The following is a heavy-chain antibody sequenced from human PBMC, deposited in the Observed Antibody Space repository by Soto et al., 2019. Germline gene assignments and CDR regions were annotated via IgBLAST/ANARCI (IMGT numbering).Heavy chain of an antibody. V-gene: IGHV5-51*01. CDR1: GYSFTSYW. CDR2: IYPGDSDT. J-gene: IGHJ6*02. D-gene: IGHD6-13*01. Sequence: PGESLKISCKGSGYSFTSYWIGWVRQMPGKGLEWMGIIYPGDSDTRYSPSFQGQVTISADKSISTAYLQWSSLKASDTAMYYCARDYSSSWYSYYYYGMDVWGQGTTVTVSS. CDR3: ARDYSSSWYSYYYYGMDV.